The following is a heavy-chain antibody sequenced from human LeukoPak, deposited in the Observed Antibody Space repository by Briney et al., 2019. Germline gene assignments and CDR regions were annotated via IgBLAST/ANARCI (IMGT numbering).Heavy chain of an antibody. CDR2: IYYSGST. V-gene: IGHV4-30-4*08. J-gene: IGHJ4*02. D-gene: IGHD5-24*01. CDR3: ARADGYNSPLDY. CDR1: GGSTSSGNYY. Sequence: SETLSLTCTVSGGSTSSGNYYWGWIRQPPGKGLERIGYIYYSGSTYYNPSLKSRVTISVDTSKNQFSLKLSSVTAADTAVYYCARADGYNSPLDYWGQGTLVTVSS.